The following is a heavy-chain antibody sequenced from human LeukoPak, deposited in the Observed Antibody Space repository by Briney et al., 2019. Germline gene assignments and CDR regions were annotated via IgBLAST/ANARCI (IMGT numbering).Heavy chain of an antibody. CDR3: AKDVGDSLAGPWFFQF. J-gene: IGHJ4*02. V-gene: IGHV1-18*01. D-gene: IGHD3-16*01. Sequence: GASVKVSCKASGYTFISFGIMWLRQAPGQGLEWMGWISGHTGDTHYAKRFQGRLTLTTDTSTSVAYLELSTLRSDDTALYFCAKDVGDSLAGPWFFQFWGQGTLVTLSS. CDR2: ISGHTGDT. CDR1: GYTFISFG.